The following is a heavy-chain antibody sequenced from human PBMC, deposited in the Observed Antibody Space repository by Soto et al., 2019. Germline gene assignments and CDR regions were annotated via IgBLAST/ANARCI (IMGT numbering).Heavy chain of an antibody. CDR2: ISYDGSNK. CDR1: GFTFSSYG. D-gene: IGHD5-12*01. Sequence: GGSLRLSCAASGFTFSSYGMHWVRQAPGKGLEWVAVISYDGSNKYYADSVKGRFTISRDNSKNTLNLEMNSLRAEDTAIYYCVKDRVPGAYGNYYGMDVWGQGTTVTVSS. V-gene: IGHV3-30*18. J-gene: IGHJ6*02. CDR3: VKDRVPGAYGNYYGMDV.